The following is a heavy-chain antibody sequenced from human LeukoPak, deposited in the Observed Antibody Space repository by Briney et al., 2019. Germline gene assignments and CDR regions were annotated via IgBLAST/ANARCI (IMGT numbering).Heavy chain of an antibody. Sequence: PGGSLRLSCAASGFTFNNYAMNWVRQAPGKGPGWVSSISGGGETTYYADSAKGRFTISRDNSQNTLYLQMNSLRAEDTAVYYCARDYADYVGYFFFDYWGQGTLVTVSS. J-gene: IGHJ4*02. CDR2: ISGGGETT. CDR1: GFTFNNYA. D-gene: IGHD4-17*01. V-gene: IGHV3-23*01. CDR3: ARDYADYVGYFFFDY.